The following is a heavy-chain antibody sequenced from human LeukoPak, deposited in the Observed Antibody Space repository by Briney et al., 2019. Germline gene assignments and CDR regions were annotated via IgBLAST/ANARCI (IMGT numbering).Heavy chain of an antibody. J-gene: IGHJ6*03. CDR2: ISGSGGST. D-gene: IGHD4-11*01. Sequence: GGSLRLSCAASGFTFSSYSMNWVRQAPGKGLEWVSAISGSGGSTYYTDSVKGRFTISRDNSKNTLYLQMNSLRAEDTAVYYCAKSTVRGYYYYYYMDVWGKGTTVTVSS. CDR3: AKSTVRGYYYYYYMDV. CDR1: GFTFSSYS. V-gene: IGHV3-23*01.